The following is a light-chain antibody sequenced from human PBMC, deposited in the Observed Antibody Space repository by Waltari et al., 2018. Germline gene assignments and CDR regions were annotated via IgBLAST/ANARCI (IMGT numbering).Light chain of an antibody. J-gene: IGLJ2*01. V-gene: IGLV2-8*01. CDR2: EGS. CDR3: SSFAGSSQML. CDR1: SSAVGGFDY. Sequence: QSALTQPPSASGSPGQSVTISCTGTSSAVGGFDYVSWYQQHPGKVPRLMIYEGSKRPSGVPDRFAGSKSGNTASLTVSGLQVEDEADYYCSSFAGSSQMLFGGGTKLTVL.